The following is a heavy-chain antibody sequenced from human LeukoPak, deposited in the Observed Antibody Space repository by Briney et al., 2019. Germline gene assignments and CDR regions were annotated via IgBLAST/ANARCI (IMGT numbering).Heavy chain of an antibody. J-gene: IGHJ4*02. D-gene: IGHD1-26*01. Sequence: GGSLRLSCAASGFTFSSYGMHWVRQVPGKGLEWVAFIRYDGSNKYYADSVKGRFTISRDNAKNSLYLQMNSLRAEDTAVYYCARVRGSYFPVFDYWGQGTLVTVSS. CDR2: IRYDGSNK. CDR1: GFTFSSYG. CDR3: ARVRGSYFPVFDY. V-gene: IGHV3-30*02.